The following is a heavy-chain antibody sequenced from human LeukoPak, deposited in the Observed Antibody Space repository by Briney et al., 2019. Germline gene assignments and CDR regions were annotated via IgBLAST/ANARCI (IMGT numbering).Heavy chain of an antibody. CDR1: GFTFSNAW. Sequence: GGSLRLSCAASGFTFSNAWMSWVRQAPGKGLEWVGRIKSKTDGGTTDYAAPVKGRFTISRDDSKNTLYLQMNSLKTEDTAVYYCTTDRVVLMVYATLFDYWGQGTLVTVSS. D-gene: IGHD2-8*01. J-gene: IGHJ4*02. V-gene: IGHV3-15*01. CDR3: TTDRVVLMVYATLFDY. CDR2: IKSKTDGGTT.